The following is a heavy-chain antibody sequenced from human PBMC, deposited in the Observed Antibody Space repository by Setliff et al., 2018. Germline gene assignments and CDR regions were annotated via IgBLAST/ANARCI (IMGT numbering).Heavy chain of an antibody. CDR3: ARHSYGPHDYYYYYMDV. Sequence: GGSLRLSCAASGFTFDDYTMHWVRQAPGKGLEWVSLISWDGGSTYYADSVKGRFTISRDNAENSLHLQMNSLRAEDTAVYYCARHSYGPHDYYYYYMDVWGKGTTVTVSS. CDR1: GFTFDDYT. V-gene: IGHV3-43*01. D-gene: IGHD5-18*01. J-gene: IGHJ6*03. CDR2: ISWDGGST.